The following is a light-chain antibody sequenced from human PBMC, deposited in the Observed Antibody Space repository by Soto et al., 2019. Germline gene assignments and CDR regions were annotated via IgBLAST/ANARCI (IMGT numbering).Light chain of an antibody. J-gene: IGKJ5*01. CDR1: QSISSW. Sequence: DIQMTQSPSTLSASVGDRVTITCRASQSISSWLAWYQQKPGKAPKLLIYKASSLESGVPSRFSGSGSGTAFTLTISSLQPDDFATYYCQHYNSYPITFGQGTRLEMK. CDR3: QHYNSYPIT. CDR2: KAS. V-gene: IGKV1-5*03.